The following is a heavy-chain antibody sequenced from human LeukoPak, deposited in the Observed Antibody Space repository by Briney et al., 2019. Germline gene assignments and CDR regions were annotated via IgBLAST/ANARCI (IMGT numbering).Heavy chain of an antibody. J-gene: IGHJ4*02. CDR2: INHSGST. V-gene: IGHV4-34*01. CDR1: GGSFSGYY. Sequence: PETLSLTCAVYGGSFSGYYWSWIRQPPGKGLEWIGEINHSGSTNYNPSLKSRVTISVDTSKNQFSLKLSSVTAADTAVYYCARRSQYNWNDFFAFDYWGQGTLVTVSS. CDR3: ARRSQYNWNDFFAFDY. D-gene: IGHD1-1*01.